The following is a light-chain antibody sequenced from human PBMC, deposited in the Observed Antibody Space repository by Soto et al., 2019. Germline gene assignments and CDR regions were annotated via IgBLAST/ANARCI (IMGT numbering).Light chain of an antibody. V-gene: IGKV1-39*01. J-gene: IGKJ2*01. CDR2: AIS. CDR1: EGIYNY. CDR3: QQSYSAPYT. Sequence: DTQMTQSPSSLSASIGDRVTITCRASEGIYNYLNWYRQKPGTAPKLLIYAISNLQRGVSSRFSGSGSGTDFTLTINSLQPEDFATYYCQQSYSAPYTFGQGTKLEI.